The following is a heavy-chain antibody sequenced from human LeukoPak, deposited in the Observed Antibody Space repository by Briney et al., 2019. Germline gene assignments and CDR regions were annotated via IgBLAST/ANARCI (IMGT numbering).Heavy chain of an antibody. CDR3: AREEVGAVDY. J-gene: IGHJ4*02. Sequence: SQTLSLTCTVSGGSISSGSYYWSWIRQPAGKGLEWIGRIYTSESTNYHPSLKSRVTISVDTSKNQFSLKLSSVTAADTAVYYCAREEVGAVDYWGQGTLVTVSS. V-gene: IGHV4-61*02. CDR2: IYTSEST. CDR1: GGSISSGSYY. D-gene: IGHD1-26*01.